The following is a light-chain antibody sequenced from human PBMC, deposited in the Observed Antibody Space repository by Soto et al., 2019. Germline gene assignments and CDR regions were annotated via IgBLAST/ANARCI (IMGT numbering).Light chain of an antibody. CDR3: SSYAGSNVLVV. J-gene: IGLJ2*01. Sequence: QSDLTQPGSVSGSPGQSITISCSGTSSDIGSYNLVSWYQQHPGKAPKVIIFEGSRLPSGVSSRFSGSKSGNTASLTISGLRPEDEADYYCSSYAGSNVLVVFGGGTKLTVL. CDR2: EGS. CDR1: SSDIGSYNL. V-gene: IGLV2-23*01.